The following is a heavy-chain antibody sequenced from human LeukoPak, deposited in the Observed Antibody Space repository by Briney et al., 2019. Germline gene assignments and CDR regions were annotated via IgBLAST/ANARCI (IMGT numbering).Heavy chain of an antibody. D-gene: IGHD1-7*01. CDR2: ISYDGSNI. V-gene: IGHV3-30*03. CDR1: GFTFSSCG. J-gene: IGHJ4*02. Sequence: PGRSLRLSCAASGFTFSSCGMHWVRQAPGKGLEWVTVISYDGSNIYYADSVKGRFTISRDNSKNSLYLQMNSLRAEDTAIYYCAREDDWNYEDYWGQGTLVTVSS. CDR3: AREDDWNYEDY.